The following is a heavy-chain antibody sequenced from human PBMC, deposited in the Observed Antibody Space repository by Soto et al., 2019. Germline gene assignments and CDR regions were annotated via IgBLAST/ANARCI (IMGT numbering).Heavy chain of an antibody. V-gene: IGHV3-11*06. CDR1: GFTFSDYY. CDR3: ARERAHIVVVGDLRYGMDV. J-gene: IGHJ6*02. CDR2: ISSSSSYT. D-gene: IGHD2-2*01. Sequence: QVQLVESGGGLVKPGGSLRLSCAASGFTFSDYYMSWIRQAPGKGLEWVSYISSSSSYTNYADSVKGRFTISRDNAKNSLYLQMNSLRAEDTAVYYCARERAHIVVVGDLRYGMDVWGQGTTVTVSS.